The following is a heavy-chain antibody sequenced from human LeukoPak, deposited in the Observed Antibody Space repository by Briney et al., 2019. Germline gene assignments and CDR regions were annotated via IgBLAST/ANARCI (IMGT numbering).Heavy chain of an antibody. CDR1: GFTFSSYD. J-gene: IGHJ4*02. Sequence: QPGGSLRLSCAASGFTFSSYDMHWVRQATGKGLEWVSAIGTAGDTHYPGSVKGRFTISRENAKNSLYLQMSSLRAEDTAVYYCAKDDYDILTGPTPLGYWGQGTLVTVSS. CDR2: IGTAGDT. V-gene: IGHV3-13*04. CDR3: AKDDYDILTGPTPLGY. D-gene: IGHD3-9*01.